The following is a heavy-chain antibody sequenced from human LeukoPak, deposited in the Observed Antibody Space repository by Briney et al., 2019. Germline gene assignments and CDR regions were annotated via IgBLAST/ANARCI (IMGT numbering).Heavy chain of an antibody. Sequence: PGGSLRLSCAASGFTFSSYAMSWVRQAPGKGLEWVSAISGSGGSTYYADSVKARFTISRDNSKNTLDLQMNSLRAEDTAVYYCATSRGYCRSISCYADYWGQGTLVTVSS. V-gene: IGHV3-23*01. CDR1: GFTFSSYA. CDR3: ATSRGYCRSISCYADY. CDR2: ISGSGGST. J-gene: IGHJ4*02. D-gene: IGHD2-2*01.